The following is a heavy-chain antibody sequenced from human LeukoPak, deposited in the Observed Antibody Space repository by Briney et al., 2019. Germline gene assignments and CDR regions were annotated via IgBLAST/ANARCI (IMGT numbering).Heavy chain of an antibody. V-gene: IGHV4-59*01. Sequence: SETLSLTCTVSGDSISSYYWSWIRQPPGKGLEWIGYIYYSGSTKYNPSLKSRVTISVDTSKNQFSLKLSSVTAADTAVYYCARVDCSGGSCYSFDYWGQGTLVTVSS. D-gene: IGHD2-15*01. CDR2: IYYSGST. CDR1: GDSISSYY. CDR3: ARVDCSGGSCYSFDY. J-gene: IGHJ4*02.